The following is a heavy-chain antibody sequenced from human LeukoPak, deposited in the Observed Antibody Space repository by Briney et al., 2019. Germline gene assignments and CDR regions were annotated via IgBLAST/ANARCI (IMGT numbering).Heavy chain of an antibody. J-gene: IGHJ5*02. CDR2: IIPIFGTA. D-gene: IGHD5-12*01. V-gene: IGHV1-69*06. CDR3: ASSMDIVATGHWFDP. CDR1: GGTFSSYA. Sequence: ASVKVSCKASGGTFSSYAISWVRQAPGQGLEWMGGIIPIFGTANYAQKFQGRVMITADKSTSTAYMELSSLRSEDTAVYYCASSMDIVATGHWFDPWGQGTLVTVSS.